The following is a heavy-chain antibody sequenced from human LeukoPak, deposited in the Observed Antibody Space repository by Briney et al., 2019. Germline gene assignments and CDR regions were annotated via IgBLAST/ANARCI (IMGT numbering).Heavy chain of an antibody. CDR1: GFTVSSNY. CDR3: ARGGELDSSGYYYAFDY. Sequence: PGGSLRLSCAASGFTVSSNYMSWVRQAPGEGLEWVSVIYSGGSTYYADSVKGRFTISRDNSKNTLYLQMNSLRAEDTAVYYCARGGELDSSGYYYAFDYWGQGTLVTVSS. CDR2: IYSGGST. J-gene: IGHJ4*02. V-gene: IGHV3-66*01. D-gene: IGHD3-22*01.